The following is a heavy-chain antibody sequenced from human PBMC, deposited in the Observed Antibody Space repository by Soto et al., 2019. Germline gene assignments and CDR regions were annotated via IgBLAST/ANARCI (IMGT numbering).Heavy chain of an antibody. CDR1: GFTFSSYW. V-gene: IGHV3-7*01. Sequence: GGSLRLSCAASGFTFSSYWMSWVRQAPGKGLEWVANIKQDGSEKYYVDSVKGRFTISRDNAKNTLYLKMNGLRAEDRVVFSCGREGVLRYFNNFYMDVWGKGTRVTVSS. D-gene: IGHD3-9*01. CDR2: IKQDGSEK. J-gene: IGHJ6*03. CDR3: GREGVLRYFNNFYMDV.